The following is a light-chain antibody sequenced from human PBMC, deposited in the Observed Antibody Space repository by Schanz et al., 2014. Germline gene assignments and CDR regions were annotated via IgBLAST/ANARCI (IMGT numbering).Light chain of an antibody. J-gene: IGKJ1*01. CDR3: QQYNTYSPWT. CDR1: QSVSSN. V-gene: IGKV3D-15*01. Sequence: EIVMTQSPATLSVSPGERATLSCRASQSVSSNLAWYQQKPGQAPRLLIYGASSRATGIPDRFSGSGSGTDFTLTISSLQPDDFATYYCQQYNTYSPWTFGQGTKVEIK. CDR2: GAS.